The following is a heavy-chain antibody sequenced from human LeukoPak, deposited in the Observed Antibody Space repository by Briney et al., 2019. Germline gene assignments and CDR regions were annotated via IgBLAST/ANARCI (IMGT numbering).Heavy chain of an antibody. Sequence: PSETLSLTCTVSGGSISSYYWSWIRQPPGKGLEWIGYIYYSGSTNYNPSLKSRVTISVDTSKNQFSLKLSSVTAADTAVYYCARDGGRIRRSSGFYPDAFDIWGQGTMVTVSS. CDR1: GGSISSYY. D-gene: IGHD3-22*01. CDR2: IYYSGST. V-gene: IGHV4-59*01. J-gene: IGHJ3*02. CDR3: ARDGGRIRRSSGFYPDAFDI.